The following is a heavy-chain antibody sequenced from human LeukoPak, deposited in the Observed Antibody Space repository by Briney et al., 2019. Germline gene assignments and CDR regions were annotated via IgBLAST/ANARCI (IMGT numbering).Heavy chain of an antibody. Sequence: GGSLRLSCAPSGFTFSSYAMHWARQAPGKGGEWVAVISYERSNKYYADSVKGRFTISRDNSKNTLYLQMNSLRAEDTAVYYCAREGLRGSYFDYWGQGTLVTVSS. D-gene: IGHD4-23*01. CDR1: GFTFSSYA. CDR2: ISYERSNK. CDR3: AREGLRGSYFDY. J-gene: IGHJ4*02. V-gene: IGHV3-30-3*01.